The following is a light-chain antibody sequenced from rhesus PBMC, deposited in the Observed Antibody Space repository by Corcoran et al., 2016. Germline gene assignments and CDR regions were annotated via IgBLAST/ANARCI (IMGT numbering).Light chain of an antibody. CDR1: QSVSSS. CDR2: GAA. V-gene: IGKV3-42*01. CDR3: QQDYSGPRT. J-gene: IGKJ1*01. Sequence: EIVMTQSPATLSLSPGERATLSCRASQSVSSSLAWYQQKPGQAPKRLIYGAASRATGSPDGFRGSGSGTEFTLTISSLEPEDVGVYYCQQDYSGPRTFGQGTKVEIK.